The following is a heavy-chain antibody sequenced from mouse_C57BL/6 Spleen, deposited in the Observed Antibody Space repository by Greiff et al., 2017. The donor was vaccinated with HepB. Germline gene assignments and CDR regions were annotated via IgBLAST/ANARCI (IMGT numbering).Heavy chain of an antibody. J-gene: IGHJ2*01. D-gene: IGHD1-1*01. CDR2: IHPNSGST. V-gene: IGHV1-64*01. Sequence: QVQLQQPGAELVKPGASVKLSCKASGYTFTSYWMHWVKQRPGQGLEWIGMIHPNSGSTNYNEKFKSKATLTVDKSSSTAYMQLSRLTSEDSAVYYCARDDGSNDFDYWGQGTTLTVSS. CDR1: GYTFTSYW. CDR3: ARDDGSNDFDY.